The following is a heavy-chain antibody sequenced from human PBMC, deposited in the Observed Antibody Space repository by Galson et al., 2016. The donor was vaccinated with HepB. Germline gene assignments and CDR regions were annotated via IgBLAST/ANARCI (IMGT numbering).Heavy chain of an antibody. CDR2: IWYDGSNK. CDR3: AREGSYGDYSFDY. V-gene: IGHV3-33*01. D-gene: IGHD4-17*01. J-gene: IGHJ4*02. CDR1: GFTFSSYG. Sequence: SLRLSCAASGFTFSSYGMHWVRQAPGKGLEWVAVIWYDGSNKYYADSVKGRFTISRDDSKNTLYLQMNSLRAEDTAVYYCAREGSYGDYSFDYWGQGALVTVSS.